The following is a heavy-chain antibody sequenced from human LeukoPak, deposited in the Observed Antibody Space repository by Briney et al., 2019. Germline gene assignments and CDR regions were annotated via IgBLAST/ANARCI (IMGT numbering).Heavy chain of an antibody. CDR3: ARGLMGAMDAFDI. CDR2: IYHSGST. Sequence: SETLSLTCTVSGGSISSGGYYWSWIRQPPGKGLEWIGYIYHSGSTYYNPSLKSRVTISVDRSKNQFSLKLSSVTAADTAVYYCARGLMGAMDAFDIWGQGTMVTVSS. CDR1: GGSISSGGYY. D-gene: IGHD1-26*01. J-gene: IGHJ3*02. V-gene: IGHV4-30-2*01.